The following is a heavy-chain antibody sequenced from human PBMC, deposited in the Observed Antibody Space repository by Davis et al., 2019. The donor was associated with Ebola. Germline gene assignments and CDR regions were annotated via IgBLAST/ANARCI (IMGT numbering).Heavy chain of an antibody. CDR2: IYSSGST. J-gene: IGHJ4*02. Sequence: SETLSLTCTVSGGSISSYYWSWIRQPPGKGLEWIGYIYSSGSTTYNPSLKSRVIISVDTSKNQFSLKLSSVTAADTAVYYCARGSQWLGPDYWGQGTLVTVSS. CDR3: ARGSQWLGPDY. CDR1: GGSISSYY. V-gene: IGHV4-59*12. D-gene: IGHD6-19*01.